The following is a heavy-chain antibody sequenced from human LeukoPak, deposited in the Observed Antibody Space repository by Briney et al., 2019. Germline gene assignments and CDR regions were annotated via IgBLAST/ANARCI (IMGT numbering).Heavy chain of an antibody. CDR1: GYTFTSYD. CDR3: ARVPTVTDFDY. V-gene: IGHV1-8*01. D-gene: IGHD4-17*01. J-gene: IGHJ4*02. Sequence: ASVKVSCKASGYTFTSYDINWVRQATGQGLEWMGWINPNSGNTGYAQKFQGRVTMTRNTSISTAYMELSSPRSEDTAVYYCARVPTVTDFDYWGQGTLVTVSS. CDR2: INPNSGNT.